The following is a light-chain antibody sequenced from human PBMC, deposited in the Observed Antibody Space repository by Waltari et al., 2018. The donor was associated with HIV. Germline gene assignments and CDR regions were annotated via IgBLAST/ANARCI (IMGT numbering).Light chain of an antibody. CDR3: GADHGSGSNFVSWV. J-gene: IGLJ3*02. CDR2: VGTGGIVG. Sequence: QPVLTQPPSASASLGASVTLTCTLSSGYSNYKVDWYQQRPGKGPRFVMRVGTGGIVGSEVDGIPDRFSILGSGLNRYLTIKNIQEEDESDYHCGADHGSGSNFVSWVFGGGTKLTVL. CDR1: SGYSNYK. V-gene: IGLV9-49*01.